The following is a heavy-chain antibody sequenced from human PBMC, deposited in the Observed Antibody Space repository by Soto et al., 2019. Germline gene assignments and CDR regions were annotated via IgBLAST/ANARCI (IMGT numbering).Heavy chain of an antibody. J-gene: IGHJ4*02. CDR3: ASAGRSYCYFDY. Sequence: ASVKVSCKASGGTFSSYPISWVRQAPGQGLEWMGGITPIFGTANYAQKFQGRVTITADESTSTAYMELRSLRSDDTAVYYCASAGRSYCYFDYWGQGTLVTVSS. CDR1: GGTFSSYP. V-gene: IGHV1-69*13. CDR2: ITPIFGTA. D-gene: IGHD1-26*01.